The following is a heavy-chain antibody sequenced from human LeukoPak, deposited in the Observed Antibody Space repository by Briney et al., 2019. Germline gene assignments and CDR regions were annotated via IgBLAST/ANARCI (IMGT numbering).Heavy chain of an antibody. J-gene: IGHJ4*02. Sequence: ALVKVSCKASGYTFTGYYMHWVRQAPGQGLERMGWINPNSGGTNYAQKFQGRVTMTRDTSISTAYMELSRLRSDDTAVYYCARGPPSYFGVVIIFDYWGQGTLVTVSS. V-gene: IGHV1-2*02. CDR1: GYTFTGYY. D-gene: IGHD3-3*01. CDR3: ARGPPSYFGVVIIFDY. CDR2: INPNSGGT.